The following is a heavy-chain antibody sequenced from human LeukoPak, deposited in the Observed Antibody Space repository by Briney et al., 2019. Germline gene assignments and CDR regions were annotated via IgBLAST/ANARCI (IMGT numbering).Heavy chain of an antibody. CDR1: GFTFSSYA. V-gene: IGHV3-23*01. J-gene: IGHJ4*02. CDR2: ISGSGGST. D-gene: IGHD6-19*01. CDR3: AKERIGQWLPDY. Sequence: GGSLRLSCAASGFTFSSYAMSWVRQARGKGVEWVSAISGSGGSTYYADSVKARFTISRDNSKNPLYLQMNSLRAEDTAVYYCAKERIGQWLPDYWGQGTLVTVSS.